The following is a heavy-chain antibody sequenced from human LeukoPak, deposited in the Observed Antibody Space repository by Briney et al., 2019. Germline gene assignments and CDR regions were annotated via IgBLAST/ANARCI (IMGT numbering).Heavy chain of an antibody. CDR3: ARGPATIFTIFGVVKSWFDP. CDR2: MNPNSGNT. Sequence: ASVKVSCKASGYTFTSYDINWVRQATGQGLEWMGWMNPNSGNTGYAQKFQGRVTITRNTSISTAYMELSSLRSEDTAVYYCARGPATIFTIFGVVKSWFDPWGQGTLVTVSS. V-gene: IGHV1-8*03. CDR1: GYTFTSYD. D-gene: IGHD3-3*01. J-gene: IGHJ5*02.